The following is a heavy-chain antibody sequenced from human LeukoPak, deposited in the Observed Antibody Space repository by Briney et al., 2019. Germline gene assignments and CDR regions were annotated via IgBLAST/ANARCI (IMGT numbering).Heavy chain of an antibody. CDR2: ISGSGGST. Sequence: GGSLRLSCAASGFTFSSYAMSWVRQAPGKGLEWVSVISGSGGSTYHADSVKGRFTISRDNSKNTLYLQMNSLRAEDTAVYYCAKDFGSITFGGDIVPYYFDYWGQGTLVTVSS. CDR1: GFTFSSYA. J-gene: IGHJ4*02. CDR3: AKDFGSITFGGDIVPYYFDY. D-gene: IGHD3-16*02. V-gene: IGHV3-23*01.